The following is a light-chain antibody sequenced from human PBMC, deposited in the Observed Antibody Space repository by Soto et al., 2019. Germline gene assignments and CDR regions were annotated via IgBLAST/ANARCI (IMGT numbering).Light chain of an antibody. J-gene: IGLJ1*01. CDR2: SVS. V-gene: IGLV2-14*01. CDR1: SSDIGTYDH. Sequence: QSALTQPASVSGSPGQSITISCSGTSSDIGTYDHVAWFQQFPGKTPKLMIYSVSNRPSGVSYRFSGSESGNTASLTISGLQAEDEADYYCISYTVSRSYVFGTGTKLTVL. CDR3: ISYTVSRSYV.